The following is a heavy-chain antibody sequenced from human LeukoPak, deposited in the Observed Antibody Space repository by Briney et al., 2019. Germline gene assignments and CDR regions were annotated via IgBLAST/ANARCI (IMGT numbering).Heavy chain of an antibody. CDR1: GGSISSSSYY. CDR2: IYYSGST. CDR3: AREREKYYYDSSGIIDY. V-gene: IGHV4-39*07. J-gene: IGHJ4*02. D-gene: IGHD3-22*01. Sequence: SETLSLTCTVSGGSISSSSYYWGWIRQPPGKGLEWIGSIYYSGSTYYNPSLKSRVTISVDTSKNQFSLKLSSVTAADTAVYYCAREREKYYYDSSGIIDYWGQGTLVTVSS.